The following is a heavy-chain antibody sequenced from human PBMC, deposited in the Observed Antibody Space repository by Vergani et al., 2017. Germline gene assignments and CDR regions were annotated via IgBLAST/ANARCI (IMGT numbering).Heavy chain of an antibody. CDR1: GYTFTAYY. D-gene: IGHD3-9*01. CDR3: AGGSPPTGFFDD. J-gene: IGHJ4*02. Sequence: QVQLVQSGAEVGKPGASVKISCKASGYTFTAYYIHWVRQAPEQGLEWVGVISPDGFSTFYAQKFQGRVTITRDTSTSTVYVEVTSLSSDDSAVDYCAGGSPPTGFFDDWGEGALVTVSS. V-gene: IGHV1-46*03. CDR2: ISPDGFST.